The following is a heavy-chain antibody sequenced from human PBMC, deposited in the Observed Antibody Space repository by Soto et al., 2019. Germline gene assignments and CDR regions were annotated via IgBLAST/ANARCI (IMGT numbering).Heavy chain of an antibody. Sequence: QVQLVQSGAEVREPGASVKVSCKASGYSFTSLDINWVRQTAGQALEWMGWMQPSTGRTGYAQKFQGRVTMTRDTSINTAYMELTTLTSDDTAFYYCARGVSAGVDYWGQGTLVTVSS. J-gene: IGHJ4*02. V-gene: IGHV1-8*01. D-gene: IGHD1-26*01. CDR3: ARGVSAGVDY. CDR1: GYSFTSLD. CDR2: MQPSTGRT.